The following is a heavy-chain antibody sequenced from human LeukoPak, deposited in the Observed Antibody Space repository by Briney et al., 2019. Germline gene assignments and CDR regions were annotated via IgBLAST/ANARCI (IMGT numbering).Heavy chain of an antibody. V-gene: IGHV3-33*06. CDR2: IWYDGSNK. Sequence: GKSLRLSCAASGFTFRSHGMHWVRQAPGKGLQWVGVIWYDGSNKYYADSVKGRFTISRDNSKNTLYLQMNSLRAEDTAVYYCAKLRTIFGVVMSALDYWGQGTLVTVSS. J-gene: IGHJ4*02. D-gene: IGHD3-3*01. CDR1: GFTFRSHG. CDR3: AKLRTIFGVVMSALDY.